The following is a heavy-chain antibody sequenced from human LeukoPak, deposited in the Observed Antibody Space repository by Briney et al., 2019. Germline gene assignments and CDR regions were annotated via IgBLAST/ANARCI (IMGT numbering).Heavy chain of an antibody. Sequence: SETLSLTCTVSGGSISSSGYYWGWIRQPPGKGLEWIGSIYSSGNTYYNPSLKGRITMSVDTSKNQFSLKLSSVTAADTAVYYCARLPGSGSPVDYWGQGTLVTVSS. CDR3: ARLPGSGSPVDY. V-gene: IGHV4-39*01. D-gene: IGHD1-26*01. J-gene: IGHJ4*02. CDR1: GGSISSSGYY. CDR2: IYSSGNT.